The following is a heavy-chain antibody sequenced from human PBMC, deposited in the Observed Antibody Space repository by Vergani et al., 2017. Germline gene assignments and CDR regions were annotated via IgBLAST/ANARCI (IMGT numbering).Heavy chain of an antibody. V-gene: IGHV1-69*01. D-gene: IGHD2-15*01. CDR3: ARGAAGYCSGGSCYLSY. CDR2: IIPIFGTA. Sequence: QVQLVQSGAEVKKPGSSVKVSCKASGGTFSSYAISWVRQAPGQGLEWMGGIIPIFGTANYAQKFQGRVTITADESTSTAYMELSSLRSEDTAVYYYARGAAGYCSGGSCYLSYWGQGTLVTVSS. CDR1: GGTFSSYA. J-gene: IGHJ4*02.